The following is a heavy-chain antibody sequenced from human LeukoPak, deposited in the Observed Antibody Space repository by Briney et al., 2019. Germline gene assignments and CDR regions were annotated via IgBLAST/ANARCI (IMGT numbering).Heavy chain of an antibody. J-gene: IGHJ4*02. CDR1: GYTFTSYG. CDR3: AREGLGELTLDY. Sequence: ASVKVSCKASGYTFTSYGISWVRQAPGQGLEWMGWISTYNGDTNYAQKLQGRVTMTTDTSTSTAYMELRSLRSDDTAVYYCAREGLGELTLDYWGRGTLVTVSS. V-gene: IGHV1-18*01. D-gene: IGHD3-16*01. CDR2: ISTYNGDT.